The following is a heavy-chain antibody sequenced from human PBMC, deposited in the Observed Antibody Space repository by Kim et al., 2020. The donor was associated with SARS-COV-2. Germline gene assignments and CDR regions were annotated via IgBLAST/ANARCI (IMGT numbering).Heavy chain of an antibody. Sequence: GGSLRLSCAASGFTFSSYGMHWVRQAPGKGLEWVAVISYDGSNKYYADSVKGRFTISRDNSKNTLYLQMNSLRAEDTAVYYCAKDKGLRYFDWILRDWG. D-gene: IGHD3-9*01. CDR1: GFTFSSYG. CDR3: AKDKGLRYFDWILRD. CDR2: ISYDGSNK. J-gene: IGHJ1*01. V-gene: IGHV3-30*18.